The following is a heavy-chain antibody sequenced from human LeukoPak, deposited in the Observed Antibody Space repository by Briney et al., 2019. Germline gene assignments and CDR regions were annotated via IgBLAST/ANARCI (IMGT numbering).Heavy chain of an antibody. CDR3: ARGLFSGWYERHNWFDP. CDR2: IYYSGNT. CDR1: GGSISSSSYY. J-gene: IGHJ5*02. Sequence: PSETLSLTCTVSGGSISSSSYYWGWIRQPPGKGLEWIGSIYYSGNTYYNPSLKSRVTISVDTSKNQFSLKLSSVTAADTAVYYCARGLFSGWYERHNWFDPWGQGTLVTVSS. D-gene: IGHD6-19*01. V-gene: IGHV4-39*01.